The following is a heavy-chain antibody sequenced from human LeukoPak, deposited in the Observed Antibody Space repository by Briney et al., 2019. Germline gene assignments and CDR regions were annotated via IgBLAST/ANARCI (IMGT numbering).Heavy chain of an antibody. Sequence: GGSLRLSCAASGLTFSSYVMNWVRQAPGKGLEWVAGISYSAERTDYAGSVKGRFTISRDNSKNILYLQMNSLRADDTAVYYCARDRRYYGSPYYFDYWGQGTLVTVSS. D-gene: IGHD3-22*01. CDR3: ARDRRYYGSPYYFDY. J-gene: IGHJ4*02. CDR1: GLTFSSYV. V-gene: IGHV3-23*01. CDR2: ISYSAERT.